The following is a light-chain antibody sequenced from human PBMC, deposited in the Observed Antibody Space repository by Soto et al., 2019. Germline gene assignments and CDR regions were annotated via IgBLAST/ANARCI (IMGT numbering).Light chain of an antibody. J-gene: IGLJ1*01. V-gene: IGLV1-44*01. CDR3: AVWDDSLNGCV. CDR2: SNI. CDR1: SSNIGSNT. Sequence: QSVLTQPPSVSETPGQRVTISCSGSSSNIGSNTVNWYRQLPETAPQHLIYSNIQRPSGVLDRVSGSKSGTSASLAISGLQSEDEADDYCAVWDDSLNGCVFGTGTKLTVL.